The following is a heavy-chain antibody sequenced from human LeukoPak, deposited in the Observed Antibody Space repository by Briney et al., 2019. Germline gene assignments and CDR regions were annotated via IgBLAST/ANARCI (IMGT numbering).Heavy chain of an antibody. CDR3: ARGRDGYGIFDY. Sequence: ASVKVSCKASGGTFSSYAISWVRQAPGQGLEWMGGIIPIFGTANYAQKFQGRVTITADKSTSTAYMELSSLRSEDTAVYYCARGRDGYGIFDYWGQGTLVTVSS. J-gene: IGHJ4*02. CDR2: IIPIFGTA. D-gene: IGHD5-24*01. CDR1: GGTFSSYA. V-gene: IGHV1-69*06.